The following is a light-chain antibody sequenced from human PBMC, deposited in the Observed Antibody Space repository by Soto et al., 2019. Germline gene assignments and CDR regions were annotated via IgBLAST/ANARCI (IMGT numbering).Light chain of an antibody. Sequence: QSVLTQPPSVSGAPGQRVTISCTGSSSNIGAGYDVHWYQQLPGTAPKLLIYGNSNRPSGVPVRFSGSKSGTSASLAITGLQAEDEADYYCQSYDSSLSGLLFGGGTKLTVL. CDR2: GNS. V-gene: IGLV1-40*01. J-gene: IGLJ2*01. CDR1: SSNIGAGYD. CDR3: QSYDSSLSGLL.